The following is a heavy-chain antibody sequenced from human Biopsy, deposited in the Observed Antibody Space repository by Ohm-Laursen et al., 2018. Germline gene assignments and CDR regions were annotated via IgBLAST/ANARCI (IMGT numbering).Heavy chain of an antibody. J-gene: IGHJ4*02. Sequence: SLRLSCTASGFIFKSYGMHWVRQAPGKGLEWVALIWYDGSDQYYADSVKGRFTISRDNSRNTVYLQMNSLRAEDTAVYYCARDRREHYQFDHWGQGTRVTVSS. CDR2: IWYDGSDQ. CDR1: GFIFKSYG. V-gene: IGHV3-33*01. D-gene: IGHD1-26*01. CDR3: ARDRREHYQFDH.